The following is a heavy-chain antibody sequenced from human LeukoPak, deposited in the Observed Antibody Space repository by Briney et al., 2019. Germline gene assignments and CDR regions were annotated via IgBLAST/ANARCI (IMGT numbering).Heavy chain of an antibody. CDR2: INHSGST. CDR3: ARITSSWYGGGFDY. CDR1: GGSFSGYY. J-gene: IGHJ4*02. V-gene: IGHV4-34*01. D-gene: IGHD6-13*01. Sequence: SETLSLTCAVYGGSFSGYYWSWIRQPPGKGLEWIGEINHSGSTNYNPSLKSRVTISVDTSKNQFSLKLSSVTAADTAVYYCARITSSWYGGGFDYWGQETLVTVSS.